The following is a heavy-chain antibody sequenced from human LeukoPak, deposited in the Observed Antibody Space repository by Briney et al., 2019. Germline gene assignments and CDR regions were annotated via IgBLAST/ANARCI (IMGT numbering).Heavy chain of an antibody. Sequence: SETLSLTCTVSGGSISSSSYYWGWIRQPPGKGLEWIGSIYYSGSTYYNPSLKSRVTISVDTSKNQFSLKLSSVTAADTAVYYCPRRRVGASNYFDYWGQGTLVTVSS. CDR3: PRRRVGASNYFDY. CDR1: GGSISSSSYY. J-gene: IGHJ4*02. CDR2: IYYSGST. D-gene: IGHD1-26*01. V-gene: IGHV4-39*01.